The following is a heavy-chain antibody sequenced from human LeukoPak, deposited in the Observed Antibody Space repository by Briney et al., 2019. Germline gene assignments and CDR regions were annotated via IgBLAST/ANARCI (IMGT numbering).Heavy chain of an antibody. CDR2: INQDGSEK. Sequence: GGSLRLSCAAYGFTFSTYWMSWVRQAPGKGLEWVANINQDGSEKYYVDSGKGRFTISRDNAKNSLYLQMNSLRAEDTAVYYCAREYDYVWGSYRSVSYYFDYWGQGTLVTVSS. V-gene: IGHV3-7*01. J-gene: IGHJ4*02. CDR1: GFTFSTYW. CDR3: AREYDYVWGSYRSVSYYFDY. D-gene: IGHD3-16*02.